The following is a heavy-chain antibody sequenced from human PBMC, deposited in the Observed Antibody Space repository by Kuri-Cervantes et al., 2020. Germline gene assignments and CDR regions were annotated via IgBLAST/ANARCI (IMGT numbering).Heavy chain of an antibody. CDR1: GFTFSSSW. Sequence: GGSLRLSCAASGFTFSSSWMHWVCQAPEKGLEWVADIKCDGSEKYYVDSVKGRLTIYRDNAKNSLYLQMNSLRAEDTAVYYCARSYLSRLTSHLHCSGGSCYSFDAFDIWGQGTMVTVSS. D-gene: IGHD2-15*01. J-gene: IGHJ3*02. CDR3: ARSYLSRLTSHLHCSGGSCYSFDAFDI. V-gene: IGHV3-52*01. CDR2: IKCDGSEK.